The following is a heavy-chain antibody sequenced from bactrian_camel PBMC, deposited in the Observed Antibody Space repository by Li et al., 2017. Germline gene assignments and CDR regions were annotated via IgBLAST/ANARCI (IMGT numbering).Heavy chain of an antibody. J-gene: IGHJ6*01. D-gene: IGHD6*01. Sequence: HVQLVESGGGSVQAGGSLRLSCAASGYTYNNYCMAWFRQAPGKQREGVAAVSANGASNYAYSVKGRFTISKDNRENTLYPQLNGLKTEDTAMYYCVRDRGLAVPAGSIDTWGQGTQVTVS. CDR2: VSANGAS. CDR3: VRDRGLAVPAGSIDT. V-gene: IGHV3S1*01. CDR1: GYTYNNYC.